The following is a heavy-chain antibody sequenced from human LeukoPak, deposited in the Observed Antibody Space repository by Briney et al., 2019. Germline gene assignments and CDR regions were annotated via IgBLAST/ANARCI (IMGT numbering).Heavy chain of an antibody. D-gene: IGHD5-18*01. CDR3: AKRPQRGYSYGYNWFDP. J-gene: IGHJ5*02. CDR1: GFTFSSYA. CDR2: ISGSGGST. V-gene: IGHV3-23*01. Sequence: GGSLSLSFAASGFTFSSYAMSWVRRAPGKGLEWVSAISGSGGSTYYADSVKGRFTISRDNSKNTLYLQMNSLRAEDTAVYYCAKRPQRGYSYGYNWFDPWGQGTLVTVSS.